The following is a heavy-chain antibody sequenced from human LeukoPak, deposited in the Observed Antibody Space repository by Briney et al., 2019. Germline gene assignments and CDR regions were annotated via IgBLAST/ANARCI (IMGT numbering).Heavy chain of an antibody. V-gene: IGHV1-46*01. CDR3: ARVKSGSSGWYSEFDP. D-gene: IGHD6-19*01. CDR2: INPSGGST. CDR1: GYTFTSYY. J-gene: IGHJ5*02. Sequence: ASVKVSCKASGYTFTSYYMHWVRQAPGQGLEWMGIINPSGGSTSYAQKFQGRVTMTRDTSTSTVYMELSSLRSEDTAVYYYARVKSGSSGWYSEFDPWGQGTLVTVSS.